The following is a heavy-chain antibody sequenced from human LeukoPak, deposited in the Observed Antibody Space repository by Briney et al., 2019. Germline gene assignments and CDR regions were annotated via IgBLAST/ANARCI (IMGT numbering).Heavy chain of an antibody. D-gene: IGHD6-19*01. Sequence: PSETLSLTCTVSGGSISSSSYYWGWIRQPPGKGLEWIGSIYYSGSTYYNPSLKSRVTISVDTSKNQFSLKLSSVTAADTAVYYCARARSSGWYWFDPWGQGTLVTDSS. CDR3: ARARSSGWYWFDP. J-gene: IGHJ5*02. V-gene: IGHV4-39*01. CDR1: GGSISSSSYY. CDR2: IYYSGST.